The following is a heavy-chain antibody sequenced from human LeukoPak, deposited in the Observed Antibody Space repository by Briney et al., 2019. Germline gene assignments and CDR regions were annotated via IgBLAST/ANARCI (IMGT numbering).Heavy chain of an antibody. CDR2: INQDGSRI. D-gene: IGHD4-11*01. J-gene: IGHJ1*01. Sequence: GGSLRLSCAASGSFTFSNYWMNWLRQAPGKGLEWVANINQDGSRIYYVDSVEGQFTISRDNAKNSLYLQMNSLRAGDTAVYYCEVYSAWGQGTLVTVSS. V-gene: IGHV3-7*01. CDR1: GSFTFSNYW. CDR3: EVYSA.